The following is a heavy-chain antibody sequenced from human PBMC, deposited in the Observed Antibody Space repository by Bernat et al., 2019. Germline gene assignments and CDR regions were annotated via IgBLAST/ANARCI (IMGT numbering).Heavy chain of an antibody. CDR3: VKRGSSGAFDI. V-gene: IGHV3-9*01. Sequence: EVQLVESGGGLVQPDRSLRLSCAASGFIFDDYAMHWVRQAPGKGLEWVSGISWNSVSIAYADPVKGRFTISRDNAKNSLYLQMNSLRPEDTALYYCVKRGSSGAFDIWGQGTVVTVSS. CDR1: GFIFDDYA. D-gene: IGHD3-10*01. CDR2: ISWNSVSI. J-gene: IGHJ3*02.